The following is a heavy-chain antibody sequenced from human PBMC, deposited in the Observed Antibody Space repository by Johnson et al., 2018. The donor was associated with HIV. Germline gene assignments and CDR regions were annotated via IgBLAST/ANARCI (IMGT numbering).Heavy chain of an antibody. CDR3: ARAIAVAEGDAFDI. CDR2: RAYDGSNK. J-gene: IGHJ3*02. CDR1: GYTFRSYG. D-gene: IGHD6-19*01. V-gene: IGHV3-30*03. Sequence: QVQLVESGAGVVQPGRSLRLSCAASGYTFRSYGMLWVRQAPGKGLELVAVRAYDGSNKYYADSVNSLCTISRDNSKNTLYLQMNSLRAEDTAVYYCARAIAVAEGDAFDIWGQGTMVTVSS.